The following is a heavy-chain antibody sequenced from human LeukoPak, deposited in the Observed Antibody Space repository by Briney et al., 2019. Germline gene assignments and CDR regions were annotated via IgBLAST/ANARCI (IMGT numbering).Heavy chain of an antibody. D-gene: IGHD6-19*01. V-gene: IGHV4-39*07. Sequence: PSETLSLTCTVSGGSISSSTNYWGWIRQPPGKGLEWIGSIFYSGTTYYNPSLKSRVTISVDTSKNQFSLKLSSVTAADTAVYYCARDRVSIAVADDWDQGTLVTVSS. CDR2: IFYSGTT. J-gene: IGHJ4*02. CDR3: ARDRVSIAVADD. CDR1: GGSISSSTNY.